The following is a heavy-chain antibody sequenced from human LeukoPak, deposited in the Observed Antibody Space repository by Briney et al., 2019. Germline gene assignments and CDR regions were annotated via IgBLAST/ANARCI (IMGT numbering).Heavy chain of an antibody. Sequence: PSETLSLTCTVSGGSISSSSYYWGWIRQPPGKGLEWIGSIYYSGSTYYNPSLKSRVTISVDTSKNQFSLKLSSVTAADTAVYYCARPSLIDSGSYYYYWGQGTLVTVSS. D-gene: IGHD3-10*01. CDR1: GGSISSSSYY. V-gene: IGHV4-39*01. CDR2: IYYSGST. J-gene: IGHJ4*02. CDR3: ARPSLIDSGSYYYY.